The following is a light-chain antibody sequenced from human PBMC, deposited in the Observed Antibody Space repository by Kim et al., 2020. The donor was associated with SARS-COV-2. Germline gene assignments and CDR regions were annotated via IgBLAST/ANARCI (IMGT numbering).Light chain of an antibody. V-gene: IGLV3-9*01. CDR2: KDS. CDR1: NFGNKN. J-gene: IGLJ2*01. Sequence: SVAPGQTARITCGGNNFGNKNVRWYQQKPGQAPVLVMYKDSNRPSGIPERFSGSNSGNTATLTISRTQAVDEADYYCQAWDSSTWVFGGGTQLTVL. CDR3: QAWDSSTWV.